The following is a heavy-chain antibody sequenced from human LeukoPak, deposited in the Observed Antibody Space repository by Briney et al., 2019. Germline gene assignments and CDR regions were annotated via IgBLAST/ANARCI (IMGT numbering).Heavy chain of an antibody. CDR2: INPSGGST. CDR1: GYTFTSYY. D-gene: IGHD1-26*01. J-gene: IGHJ5*02. Sequence: GASVKVSCKASGYTFTSYYMHWVRQAPGQGLEWMGIINPSGGSTSYAQKFQGRVTMTRDMSTSTVYMELSSLRSEDTAVYYCARDRRLVGATRWFDPWGQGTLVTVSS. CDR3: ARDRRLVGATRWFDP. V-gene: IGHV1-46*01.